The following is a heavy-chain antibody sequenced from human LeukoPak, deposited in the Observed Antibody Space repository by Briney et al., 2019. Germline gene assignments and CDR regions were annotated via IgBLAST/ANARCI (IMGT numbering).Heavy chain of an antibody. Sequence: VASVKVSCKASGGTFSSYAISWVRQAPGQGLEWMGRIIPILGIANYAQKFQGRVTITADKSTSTAYMELSSLRPEDTAVYYCARDLLTVVRGVIIAPCDYWGQGTLVTVSS. V-gene: IGHV1-69*04. CDR1: GGTFSSYA. J-gene: IGHJ4*02. D-gene: IGHD3-10*01. CDR2: IIPILGIA. CDR3: ARDLLTVVRGVIIAPCDY.